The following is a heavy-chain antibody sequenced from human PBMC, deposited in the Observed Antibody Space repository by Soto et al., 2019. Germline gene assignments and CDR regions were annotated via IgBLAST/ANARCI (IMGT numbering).Heavy chain of an antibody. V-gene: IGHV4-59*01. Sequence: QVQLQESGPGLVKPSETLSLTCTVSGGSINSYYWSWIRQPPGKGLEWIGYIYYSGSTNYNPSLKSRVTISLDTAKNQFSLKQSSVTAADTAVYYCARTRKQQLVLFYYYYMDVWGKGTTVTVSS. CDR1: GGSINSYY. D-gene: IGHD6-13*01. CDR2: IYYSGST. CDR3: ARTRKQQLVLFYYYYMDV. J-gene: IGHJ6*03.